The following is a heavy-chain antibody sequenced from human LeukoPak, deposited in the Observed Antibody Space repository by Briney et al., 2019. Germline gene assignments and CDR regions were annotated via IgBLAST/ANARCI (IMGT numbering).Heavy chain of an antibody. D-gene: IGHD6-19*01. V-gene: IGHV4-61*01. Sequence: SETLSLTCTVSGGSISSSSYYWSWIRQPPGKGLEWIGYIYYSGSTNYNPSLKSRVTISVDTSKNQFSLKLSSVTAADTAVYYCARAVAGSPYYYYYMDVWGKGTTVTVSS. CDR2: IYYSGST. CDR3: ARAVAGSPYYYYYMDV. CDR1: GGSISSSSYY. J-gene: IGHJ6*03.